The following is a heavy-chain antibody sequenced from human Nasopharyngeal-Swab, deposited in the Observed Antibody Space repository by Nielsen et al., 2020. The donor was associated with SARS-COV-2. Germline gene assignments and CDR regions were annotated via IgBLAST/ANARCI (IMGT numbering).Heavy chain of an antibody. D-gene: IGHD6-19*01. J-gene: IGHJ4*02. CDR3: ARDGPVSYSSGWYFTPDLNGSFDY. CDR2: ISYDGSNK. CDR1: GFTFSSYA. Sequence: GGSLRLSCAASGFTFSSYAMHWGRQSPGKGREWLAVISYDGSNKYYADSVKGRFTISRDNSKNTLYLQMNSLRAEDTAVYYCARDGPVSYSSGWYFTPDLNGSFDYWGQGTLVTVSS. V-gene: IGHV3-30-3*01.